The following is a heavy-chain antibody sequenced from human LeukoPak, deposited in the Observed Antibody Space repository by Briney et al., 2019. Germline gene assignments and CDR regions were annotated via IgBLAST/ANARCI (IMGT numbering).Heavy chain of an antibody. Sequence: ASVKVSCKASGYTFTGYYMHGVRQAPGQGLEWMGWINPNSGGTNYAQKFQGRVTMTRDTSISTAYMELSRLRSDDTAVYYCARGGYYYDSSGDHAFDIWGQGTMVTVSS. V-gene: IGHV1-2*02. CDR3: ARGGYYYDSSGDHAFDI. CDR2: INPNSGGT. J-gene: IGHJ3*02. CDR1: GYTFTGYY. D-gene: IGHD3-22*01.